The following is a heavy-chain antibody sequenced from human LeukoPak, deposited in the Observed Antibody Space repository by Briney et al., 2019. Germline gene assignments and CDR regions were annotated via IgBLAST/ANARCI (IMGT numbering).Heavy chain of an antibody. Sequence: LSGGSLRLSCAASGNYWMHWVRQAPGKGLVWVSHINGDGSWTTYAASEKGRFTISKDNAKNTAYLQMNNLRAEDTAVYYCVSFYETYWGRGTLVTVSS. CDR3: VSFYETY. CDR1: GNYW. CDR2: INGDGSWT. D-gene: IGHD2-2*01. V-gene: IGHV3-74*01. J-gene: IGHJ4*02.